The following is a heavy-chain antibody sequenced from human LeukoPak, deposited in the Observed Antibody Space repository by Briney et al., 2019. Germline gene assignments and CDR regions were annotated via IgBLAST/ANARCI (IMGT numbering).Heavy chain of an antibody. CDR3: ARFSVSCYAFDI. Sequence: PGGSLRLSCVASGFPFSSYWMTWVRQAPGKGLEWVANIKQDGSKKSYVDSVKGRFTISRDNAKNSLYLQMNSLRAEDTAVYYCARFSVSCYAFDIWGQGTMVTVSS. CDR1: GFPFSSYW. J-gene: IGHJ3*02. V-gene: IGHV3-7*01. CDR2: IKQDGSKK. D-gene: IGHD2-2*01.